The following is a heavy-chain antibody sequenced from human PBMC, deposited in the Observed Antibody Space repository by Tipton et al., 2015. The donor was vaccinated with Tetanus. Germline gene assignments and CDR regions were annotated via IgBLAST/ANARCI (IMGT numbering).Heavy chain of an antibody. CDR2: INTHNGDT. V-gene: IGHV1-18*01. CDR3: VRDMVGGITGFDH. D-gene: IGHD1-26*01. J-gene: IGHJ4*02. Sequence: QVQLVQSGAEVKRPGASVKVSCKSSGYTFTGYDVSWVRQAPGQGLEWMGWINTHNGDTNYAQRFEGRVTMTTDTSTSTAYMELRGLRSDDTAVYVCVRDMVGGITGFDHWGQGTLVIVSS. CDR1: GYTFTGYD.